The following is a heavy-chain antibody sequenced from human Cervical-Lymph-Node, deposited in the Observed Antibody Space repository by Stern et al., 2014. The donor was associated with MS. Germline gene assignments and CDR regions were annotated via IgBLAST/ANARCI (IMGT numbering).Heavy chain of an antibody. CDR2: IIPIIGLA. J-gene: IGHJ6*02. Sequence: VQLVESGAEVKKPGSSVKVSCQASGGTFNVYAINWLRQAPGQGLEWMGWIIPIIGLANYAQKFQGRVTITADESTRTSSMQLSSLTSNDTAVYYCARDGRHTNNYGLDVWGQGTTVTVAS. V-gene: IGHV1-69*01. CDR3: ARDGRHTNNYGLDV. CDR1: GGTFNVYA.